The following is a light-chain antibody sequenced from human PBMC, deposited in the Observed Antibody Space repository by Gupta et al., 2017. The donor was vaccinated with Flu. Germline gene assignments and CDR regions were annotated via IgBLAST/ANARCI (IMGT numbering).Light chain of an antibody. Sequence: NFMLTQPRSVSESPGRTVTISCTRSSGSIASNYVQWYQQRPGRSPITVIYEDDQSPSGVPDRFSASIDSSSTSASLTISGLKAEDDDDYYCQSYDSSSVIFGGGTKLTVL. CDR3: QSYDSSSVI. CDR1: SGSIASNY. J-gene: IGLJ2*01. CDR2: EDD. V-gene: IGLV6-57*01.